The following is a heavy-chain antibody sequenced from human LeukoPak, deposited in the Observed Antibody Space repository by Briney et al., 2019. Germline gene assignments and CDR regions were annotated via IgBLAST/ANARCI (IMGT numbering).Heavy chain of an antibody. D-gene: IGHD2-2*02. CDR3: ARYTPTYAFDI. Sequence: GGSLRLSCAASGFTFSSYDMHWVRQATGKGLEWVSAIGTAGDTYYPGSVKGRFTISRENAKNSLYLQMNSLSAGDTAVYYCARYTPTYAFDIWGQGTMVTVSS. V-gene: IGHV3-13*01. CDR2: IGTAGDT. CDR1: GFTFSSYD. J-gene: IGHJ3*02.